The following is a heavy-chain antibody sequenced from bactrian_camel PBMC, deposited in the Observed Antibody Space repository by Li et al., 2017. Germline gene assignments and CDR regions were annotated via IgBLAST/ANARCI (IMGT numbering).Heavy chain of an antibody. CDR2: IEVDGGRT. CDR1: GFSSLC. D-gene: IGHD4*01. J-gene: IGHJ4*01. Sequence: QVQLVESGGGSVQAGESLTLSCQASGFSSLCMGWFRQPAGKERERVAEIEVDGGRTNHADFVEGRFTISKDVAKNTLYLQMNSLQPEDTAMYYCAYDPGASYCSDARWTAATLGIFWGQGTQVTVS. V-gene: IGHV3S26*01. CDR3: AYDPGASYCSDARWTAATLGIF.